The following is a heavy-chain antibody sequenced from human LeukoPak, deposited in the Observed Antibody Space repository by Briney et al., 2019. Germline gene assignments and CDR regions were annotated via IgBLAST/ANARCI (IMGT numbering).Heavy chain of an antibody. V-gene: IGHV2-70*11. J-gene: IGHJ4*02. Sequence: SGPTLVNPTQTLTLTCTFSEFSLSTSGMCVSWIRQPPGKALEWLARIDWDDDKYYSTSLKTRLTIPKDTSKNQVVLTMTNMDPVDTATYYCARIHNLGTNDVSDYWGQGTLVTVSS. D-gene: IGHD1-1*01. CDR2: IDWDDDK. CDR3: ARIHNLGTNDVSDY. CDR1: EFSLSTSGMC.